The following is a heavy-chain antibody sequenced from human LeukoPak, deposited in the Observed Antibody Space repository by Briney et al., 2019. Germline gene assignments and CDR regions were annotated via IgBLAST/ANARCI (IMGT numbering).Heavy chain of an antibody. Sequence: SGPTLVKPTQTLTLTCTFSGFSLSTSGVGVGWIRQPPGKALEWLALIYWDDDKRYSPSLKSRLTITKDTSKNQVVLTMTNMDPVESATYYCARIYGDFDYWGQGTLVTVSS. D-gene: IGHD4-17*01. CDR2: IYWDDDK. J-gene: IGHJ4*02. CDR1: GFSLSTSGVG. V-gene: IGHV2-5*02. CDR3: ARIYGDFDY.